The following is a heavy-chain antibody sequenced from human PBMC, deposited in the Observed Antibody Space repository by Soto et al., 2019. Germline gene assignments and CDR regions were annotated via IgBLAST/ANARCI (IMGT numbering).Heavy chain of an antibody. D-gene: IGHD6-13*01. CDR1: GFTFSSYW. CDR3: ARSPEEQPYYYMDV. V-gene: IGHV3-74*01. CDR2: INSDGSST. Sequence: EVQLVESGGGLVQPGGSLRLYCAASGFTFSSYWMHWVRQAPGKGLVWVSRINSDGSSTSYADSVKGRFTISRDNAKNTLYLQMNSLRAEDTAVYYCARSPEEQPYYYMDVWGKGTTVTVSS. J-gene: IGHJ6*03.